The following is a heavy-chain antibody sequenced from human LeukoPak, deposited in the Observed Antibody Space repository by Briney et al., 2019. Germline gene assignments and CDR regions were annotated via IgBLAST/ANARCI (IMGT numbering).Heavy chain of an antibody. CDR3: ARDSSGWYHAFDI. D-gene: IGHD6-19*01. CDR2: ISYDGSNK. V-gene: IGHV3-30-3*01. J-gene: IGHJ3*02. Sequence: GGSLRLSCAASGFTFSSYAMHWVRQAPGKGLEGVAVISYDGSNKYYADSVKGRFTISRDNSKNTLYLQMNSLRAEDTAVYYCARDSSGWYHAFDIWGQGTMATVSS. CDR1: GFTFSSYA.